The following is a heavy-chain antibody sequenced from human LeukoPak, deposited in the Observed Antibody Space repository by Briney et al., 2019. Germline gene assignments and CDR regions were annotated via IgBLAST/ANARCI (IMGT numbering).Heavy chain of an antibody. CDR2: ISGRGGNT. CDR3: ARRYSTSSVEDFDY. Sequence: GGSLSLSCAASGFTLSSYAMSWVRQARGKGREGVSGISGRGGNTYYADSVKGRVTISRDNSKNTLYAQMNRLRAENTAVYDCARRYSTSSVEDFDYWGQGTLVTVSS. D-gene: IGHD6-6*01. J-gene: IGHJ4*02. V-gene: IGHV3-23*01. CDR1: GFTLSSYA.